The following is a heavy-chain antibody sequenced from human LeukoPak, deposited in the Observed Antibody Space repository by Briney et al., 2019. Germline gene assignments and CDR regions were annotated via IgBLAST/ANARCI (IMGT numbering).Heavy chain of an antibody. CDR2: INPNSGGT. Sequence: ASVKVSCKASGYTFTGYYMHWVRQAPGQGLEWMGWINPNSGGTNYAQKFQGRVTMTRDTSISTAYMELSRLRSDDTAVYYCARDRARYYYDSSGYYQGNYFDYWSQGTLVTVSS. D-gene: IGHD3-22*01. CDR1: GYTFTGYY. CDR3: ARDRARYYYDSSGYYQGNYFDY. J-gene: IGHJ4*02. V-gene: IGHV1-2*02.